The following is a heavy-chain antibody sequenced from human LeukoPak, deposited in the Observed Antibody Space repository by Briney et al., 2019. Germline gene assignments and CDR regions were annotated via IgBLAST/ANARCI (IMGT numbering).Heavy chain of an antibody. CDR1: GGSISSYY. CDR3: ARDLLVRGKRTWFDP. V-gene: IGHV4-4*07. D-gene: IGHD3-10*01. CDR2: IYTSGST. Sequence: SETLSLTCTVSGGSISSYYWSWIRQPAGKGLEWIGRIYTSGSTNYNPSLKSRVTMSVDTSKNQFSLKLSSVTAADTAVYYCARDLLVRGKRTWFDPWGQGTLVTVPS. J-gene: IGHJ5*02.